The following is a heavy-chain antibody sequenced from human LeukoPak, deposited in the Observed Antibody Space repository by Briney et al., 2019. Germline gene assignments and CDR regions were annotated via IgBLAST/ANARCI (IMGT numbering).Heavy chain of an antibody. CDR3: ARDYYDFWTGMDV. J-gene: IGHJ6*02. CDR2: IWHDGSNK. Sequence: QPGRSLRLSCAASGFTFSSYGMHWVRQAPGKGLEWVAVIWHDGSNKYYADSVKGRFTISRDNSKNTLYLQMNSLRAEDTAVYYCARDYYDFWTGMDVWGQGTTVTVSS. V-gene: IGHV3-33*01. CDR1: GFTFSSYG. D-gene: IGHD3-3*01.